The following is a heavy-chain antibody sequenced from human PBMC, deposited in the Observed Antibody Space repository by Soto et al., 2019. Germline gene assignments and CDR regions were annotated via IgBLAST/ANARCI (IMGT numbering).Heavy chain of an antibody. J-gene: IGHJ4*02. Sequence: VGSLRLPCAAAGFSVSSSYMNWVRQAPGKGLEWVSVIDSGGSTDHADSVKGRFTIFRDNSQNTVYLQMNSLRAEDTAVYYCAFDISMLTSLGYWGQGTLVTVSS. D-gene: IGHD3-16*01. CDR1: GFSVSSSY. CDR2: IDSGGST. CDR3: AFDISMLTSLGY. V-gene: IGHV3-66*02.